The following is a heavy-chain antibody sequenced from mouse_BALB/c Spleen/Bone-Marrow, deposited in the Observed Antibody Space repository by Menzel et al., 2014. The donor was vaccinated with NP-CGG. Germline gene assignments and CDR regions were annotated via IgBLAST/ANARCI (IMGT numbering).Heavy chain of an antibody. D-gene: IGHD4-1*01. V-gene: IGHV5-17*02. CDR2: ISSGSSTI. Sequence: EVKLMESGGGLVQPGGSRKLSCAASGFTFSSFGMHWVRQAPEKGLEWVAYISSGSSTIYYADTVKGRFTISRDNPKNTLFLQMTSLRSEGTAMYYCARSNWIYYFDYWGQGTTLTVSS. J-gene: IGHJ2*01. CDR1: GFTFSSFG. CDR3: ARSNWIYYFDY.